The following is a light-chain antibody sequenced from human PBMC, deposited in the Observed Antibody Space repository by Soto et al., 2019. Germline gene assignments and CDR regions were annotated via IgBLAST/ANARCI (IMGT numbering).Light chain of an antibody. J-gene: IGLJ1*01. CDR2: EVS. CDR1: SSDIGDYTH. CDR3: CSYAGSYTLYV. V-gene: IGLV2-14*01. Sequence: QSVLTQPASVSGSPGQSITISCTGTSSDIGDYTHVSWYQQHPGKAPKLIIYEVSDRPSGVSNRFSGSKSGNTASLTISGLQAEDEADYYCCSYAGSYTLYVFGTGTKLTVL.